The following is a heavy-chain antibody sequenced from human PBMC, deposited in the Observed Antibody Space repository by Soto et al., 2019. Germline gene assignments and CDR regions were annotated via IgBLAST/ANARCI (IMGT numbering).Heavy chain of an antibody. CDR3: ARGFLEWLLSGDYYYYYMDV. CDR1: GCTVSSNY. Sequence: GGSLRLSCAASGCTVSSNYMSWVRQAPGKGLEWVSVIYSGGSTYYADSVKGRFTISRHNSKNTLYLQMNSLRAEDTAVYYCARGFLEWLLSGDYYYYYMDVWGKGTTVTVSS. CDR2: IYSGGST. J-gene: IGHJ6*03. V-gene: IGHV3-53*04. D-gene: IGHD3-3*01.